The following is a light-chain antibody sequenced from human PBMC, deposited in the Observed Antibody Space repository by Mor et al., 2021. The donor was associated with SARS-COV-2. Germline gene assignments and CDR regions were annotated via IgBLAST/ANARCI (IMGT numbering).Light chain of an antibody. V-gene: IGLV1-51*01. J-gene: IGLJ2*01. CDR2: DND. CDR3: GTWDSSHVI. Sequence: KLLIYDNDKRPSGIPDRFSGSKSGTSATLDITGLQTEDEADYYCGTWDSSHVIFGGG.